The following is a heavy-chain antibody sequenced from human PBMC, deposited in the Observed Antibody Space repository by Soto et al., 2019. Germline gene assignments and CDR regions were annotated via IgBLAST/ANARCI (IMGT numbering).Heavy chain of an antibody. J-gene: IGHJ3*02. CDR2: ISYDGSNK. D-gene: IGHD5-12*01. CDR1: GFTFSSYG. CDR3: AKDLGALYSGYAGDAFDI. V-gene: IGHV3-30*18. Sequence: QPGGSLRLSCAASGFTFSSYGMHWVRQAPGKGLEWVAVISYDGSNKYYADSVKGRFTISRDNSKNTLYLQMNSLRAEDTAVYYCAKDLGALYSGYAGDAFDIWGQGTMVTVSS.